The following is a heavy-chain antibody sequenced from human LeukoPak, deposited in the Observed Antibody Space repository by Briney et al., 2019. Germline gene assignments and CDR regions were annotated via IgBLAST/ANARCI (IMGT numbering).Heavy chain of an antibody. D-gene: IGHD3-22*01. CDR2: IYRSGAT. Sequence: SETLSLTCAVSGDSFSSNNYWTWVRQPPGKGLEWIGEIYRSGATNYNPSLKSRVTVSLDKSKNQFSLRLSSVTAADTAIYYCARNAGYSDLNYWGQGVLVTLSS. V-gene: IGHV4-4*02. CDR1: GDSFSSNNY. J-gene: IGHJ4*02. CDR3: ARNAGYSDLNY.